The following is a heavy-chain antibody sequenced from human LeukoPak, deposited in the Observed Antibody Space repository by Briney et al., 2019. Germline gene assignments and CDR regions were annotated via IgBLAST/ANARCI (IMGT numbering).Heavy chain of an antibody. J-gene: IGHJ4*02. Sequence: ASVKVSCKASGYTFTTYYMHWVRQAPGQGLEWMGIINPSSGSTSYAQKFQGRVTMTRDTSTSTVYMELSSLRSEDTAIYYCARVLGVHRYGSIDHWGQGTLVTVSS. CDR1: GYTFTTYY. V-gene: IGHV1-46*01. CDR3: ARVLGVHRYGSIDH. D-gene: IGHD5-18*01. CDR2: INPSSGST.